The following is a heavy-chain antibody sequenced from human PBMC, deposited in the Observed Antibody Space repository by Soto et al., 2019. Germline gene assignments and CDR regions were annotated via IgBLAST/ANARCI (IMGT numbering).Heavy chain of an antibody. V-gene: IGHV3-23*01. J-gene: IGHJ4*02. Sequence: EVQLLESGGGLVQPGGSLRLSCAASGFTFSSYAMSWVSQSPGKGLEWVQAISGSGGSTYYADSVKGRFTISRDNSKNTLYLQMNSLRAEDTAVYYCAKSPTYYYGSGSYGHTYFDYWGQGTLVTVSS. CDR3: AKSPTYYYGSGSYGHTYFDY. CDR2: ISGSGGST. D-gene: IGHD3-10*01. CDR1: GFTFSSYA.